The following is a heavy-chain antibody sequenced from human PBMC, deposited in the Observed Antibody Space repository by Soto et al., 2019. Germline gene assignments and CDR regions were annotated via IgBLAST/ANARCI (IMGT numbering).Heavy chain of an antibody. CDR3: ARGISGTYYVAFDY. Sequence: QVQLVQSGAEVKKPGASVKVSCKASGYTFTSYDINWVRQAPGQGLEWMGWMTLDNGNTGYAQKFQGRVTMTRDTSITTAYMEVSSLSSEDTAVYYCARGISGTYYVAFDYWGQGTLVTVSS. CDR1: GYTFTSYD. J-gene: IGHJ4*02. D-gene: IGHD1-26*01. V-gene: IGHV1-8*01. CDR2: MTLDNGNT.